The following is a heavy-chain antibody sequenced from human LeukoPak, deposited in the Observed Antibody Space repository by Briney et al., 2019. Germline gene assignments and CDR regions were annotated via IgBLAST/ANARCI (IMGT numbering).Heavy chain of an antibody. CDR3: TTARLGY. CDR1: GFTLSDAC. V-gene: IGHV3-15*01. Sequence: PGGSLRLSCAAYGFTLSDACTSGVGQAPGKGLEWVGRIKTETDGGTTDYAAPVRDRFSISRDDSKNTLYLQMTSLKTEDTAVYYCTTARLGYWGQGTLVTVSS. J-gene: IGHJ4*02. D-gene: IGHD3-9*01. CDR2: IKTETDGGTT.